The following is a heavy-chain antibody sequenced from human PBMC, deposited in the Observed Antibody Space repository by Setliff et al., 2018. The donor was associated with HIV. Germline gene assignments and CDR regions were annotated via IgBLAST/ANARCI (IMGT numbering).Heavy chain of an antibody. CDR1: VTFTNYG. CDR2: ISAYNGIT. J-gene: IGHJ5*02. CDR3: ARNGGGIVVAGALGA. D-gene: IGHD6-19*01. V-gene: IGHV1-18*01. Sequence: ASVKSPARLLVTFTNYGITWVRQAPGQGLEWMGWISAYNGITNYAQKVQARVTMTTDTSTSTAYMGLRSLRSDDTAVYYCARNGGGIVVAGALGAWGQGTLVTVSS.